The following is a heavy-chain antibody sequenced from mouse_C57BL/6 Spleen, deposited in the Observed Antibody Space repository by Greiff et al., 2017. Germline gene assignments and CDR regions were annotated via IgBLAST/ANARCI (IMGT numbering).Heavy chain of an antibody. Sequence: EVQLVESEAGLVQPGSSMKLSCTASGFTFTDYYMAWVRQVPEKGLEWVGNINSDGSSTHYLDYLKSRIIMSIDNAKNILYLQLSSLKSEDTATYYCAREGYYGSSYGFAYWGQGTLVTVS. J-gene: IGHJ3*01. D-gene: IGHD1-1*01. V-gene: IGHV5-16*01. CDR2: INSDGSST. CDR1: GFTFTDYY. CDR3: AREGYYGSSYGFAY.